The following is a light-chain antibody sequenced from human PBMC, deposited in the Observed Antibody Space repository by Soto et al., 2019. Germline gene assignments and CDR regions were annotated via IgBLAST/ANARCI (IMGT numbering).Light chain of an antibody. J-gene: IGLJ1*01. V-gene: IGLV2-8*01. Sequence: QSVLTQPPSASGSPGQSVAISCTGTSSDVGGYNYVSWYQQHPGKAPKLMIYEVNKRPSGVPDRFSGSKSGNTASLTVSSLQAEDEADYYCSSYAGSSNVVGTGTKVTVL. CDR3: SSYAGSSNV. CDR1: SSDVGGYNY. CDR2: EVN.